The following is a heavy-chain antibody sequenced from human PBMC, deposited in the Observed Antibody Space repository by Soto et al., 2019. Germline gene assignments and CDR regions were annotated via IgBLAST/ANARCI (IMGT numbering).Heavy chain of an antibody. CDR3: AREFISGYYYFDY. CDR1: GFTFSRST. CDR2: ISSGSSYI. V-gene: IGHV3-21*01. Sequence: PGGSLRLSCAASGFTFSRSTMNWVRQAPGKGLEWVSTISSGSSYIYYADSVKGRFTVSRDNAKNSLYLQMNSLRVEDTALYFCAREFISGYYYFDYWGQGTPVTVSS. J-gene: IGHJ4*02. D-gene: IGHD5-12*01.